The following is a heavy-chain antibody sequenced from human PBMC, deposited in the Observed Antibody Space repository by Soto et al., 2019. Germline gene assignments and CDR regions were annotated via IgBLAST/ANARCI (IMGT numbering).Heavy chain of an antibody. CDR1: GFTLSNYW. CDR3: ERVTTVGGN. D-gene: IGHD4-17*01. V-gene: IGHV3-7*01. J-gene: IGHJ4*02. CDR2: IKQDGSAI. Sequence: EVQLVESGGGLVQPGGSLRLSCAASGFTLSNYWMYWARQAPGKGLEWVANIKQDGSAINYVDSVKGRFTISSDNAMNSLYLQMNSPSVDDTAVYYCERVTTVGGNWGQGTLVTVSS.